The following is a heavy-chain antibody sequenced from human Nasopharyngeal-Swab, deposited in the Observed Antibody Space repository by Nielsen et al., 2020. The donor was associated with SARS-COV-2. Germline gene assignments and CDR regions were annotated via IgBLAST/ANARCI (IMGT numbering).Heavy chain of an antibody. CDR3: ARGRGGWLGVNWFDP. Sequence: WIRQPPGKGLEWIGEINHSGSTNYNPSLKSRVTISVDTSKNQFSLKLSSVTAADTAVYYCARGRGGWLGVNWFDPWDQGTLVTVSS. D-gene: IGHD3-10*01. J-gene: IGHJ5*02. CDR2: INHSGST. V-gene: IGHV4-34*01.